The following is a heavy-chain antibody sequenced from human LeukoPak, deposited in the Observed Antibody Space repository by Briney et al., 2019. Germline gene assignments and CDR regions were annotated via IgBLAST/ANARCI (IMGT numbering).Heavy chain of an antibody. CDR2: ISAYNGNT. CDR1: GGTFSSYD. D-gene: IGHD3-22*01. J-gene: IGHJ5*02. CDR3: ARRRGHYYDSSGYWFDP. Sequence: WASVKVSCKASGGTFSSYDISWVRQAPGQGLEWMGWISAYNGNTNYAQKLQGRVTMTTDTSTSTAYMELRSLRSDDTAVYYCARRRGHYYDSSGYWFDPWGQGTLVTVSS. V-gene: IGHV1-18*01.